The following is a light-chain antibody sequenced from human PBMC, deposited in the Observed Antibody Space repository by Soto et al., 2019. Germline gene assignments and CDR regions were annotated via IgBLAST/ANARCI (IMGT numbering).Light chain of an antibody. CDR3: SSYAGSSNV. CDR1: SSDVGGYNY. J-gene: IGLJ1*01. Sequence: QSVLTQPPSASGSPGQSVAISCTGTSSDVGGYNYVSWYQQHPGKAPKLMIYEVNKRPSGVPDRFSGSKSGNMASLTVSGLQAEDEADYYCSSYAGSSNVFGTGNKVTV. CDR2: EVN. V-gene: IGLV2-8*01.